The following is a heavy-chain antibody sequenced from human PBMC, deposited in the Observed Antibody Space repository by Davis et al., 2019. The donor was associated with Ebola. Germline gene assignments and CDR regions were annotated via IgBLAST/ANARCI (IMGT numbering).Heavy chain of an antibody. CDR2: IYAGDSDT. CDR1: GYSFTSYW. D-gene: IGHD3/OR15-3a*01. CDR3: ARHFQSRRWTGYSPLLDY. J-gene: IGHJ4*02. V-gene: IGHV5-51*01. Sequence: GESLKISCQGSGYSFTSYWIGWVRQMPGKGLEWMGIIYAGDSDTRYSPSFEGHVTISADKSISTAYLQWSSLKASDTAMYYCARHFQSRRWTGYSPLLDYWGQGTLVTVSS.